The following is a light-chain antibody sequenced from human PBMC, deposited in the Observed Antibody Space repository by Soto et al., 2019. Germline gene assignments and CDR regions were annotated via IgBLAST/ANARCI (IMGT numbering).Light chain of an antibody. CDR3: QQYYSTPWT. V-gene: IGKV4-1*01. Sequence: DLLLTHSRDSLSVSLGERATINCKSSQSVLYSSNNKNYLAWYQQKPGQPPKLLIYWASTRESGVPDRFSGSGSGTDFTLTISSLQAEDVAVYYCQQYYSTPWTFGQGTKVDIK. CDR1: QSVLYSSNNKNY. J-gene: IGKJ1*01. CDR2: WAS.